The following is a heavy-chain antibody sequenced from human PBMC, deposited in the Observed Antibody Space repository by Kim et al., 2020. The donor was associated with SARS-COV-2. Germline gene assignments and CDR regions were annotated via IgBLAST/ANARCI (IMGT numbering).Heavy chain of an antibody. V-gene: IGHV2-5*01. J-gene: IGHJ6*02. Sequence: YSTSLKSRLTITKDTSKNQVVLTMTNMDPVDTATYYCAHMLYSYYYGMDVWGQGTTVTVSS. CDR3: AHMLYSYYYGMDV. D-gene: IGHD1-26*01.